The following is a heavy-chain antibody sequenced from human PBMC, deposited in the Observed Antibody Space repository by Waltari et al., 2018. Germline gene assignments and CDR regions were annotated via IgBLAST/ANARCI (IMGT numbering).Heavy chain of an antibody. J-gene: IGHJ6*03. Sequence: EVQLLESGGGLVQPGGSLRLSCAASGFTFSSYTMNWVRQVPGKGLEWVSIIYSGGSRYYADSVKGRFTISRDNSKNILYLQMNSLRAEDTAVYYCAKDSVVTPIDYYYYMDVWGKGTTVTVSS. V-gene: IGHV3-23*03. D-gene: IGHD2-21*02. CDR2: IIYSGGSR. CDR1: GFTFSSYT. CDR3: AKDSVVTPIDYYYYMDV.